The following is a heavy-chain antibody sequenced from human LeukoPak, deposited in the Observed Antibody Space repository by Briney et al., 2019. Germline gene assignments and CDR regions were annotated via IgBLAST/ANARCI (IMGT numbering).Heavy chain of an antibody. Sequence: PSETLSLTCAVYGGSFSGYYWSWIRQPPGKGLEWIGEINHSGSTNYNPSLKSRVTISVDTSKNQFSLKLSSVTAADTAVYYCARHVEGYDSGGYSTYYFDYWGQGTLVTVSS. CDR1: GGSFSGYY. D-gene: IGHD3-22*01. V-gene: IGHV4-34*01. CDR2: INHSGST. CDR3: ARHVEGYDSGGYSTYYFDY. J-gene: IGHJ4*02.